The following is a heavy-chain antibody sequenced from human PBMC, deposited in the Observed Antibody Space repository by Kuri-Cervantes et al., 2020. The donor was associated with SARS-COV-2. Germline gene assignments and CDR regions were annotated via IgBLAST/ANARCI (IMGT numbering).Heavy chain of an antibody. J-gene: IGHJ6*03. D-gene: IGHD6-6*01. V-gene: IGHV4-59*01. CDR3: ARERRVYSSSRGAYYYYYMDV. CDR2: IYYSGST. Sequence: SETLSLTCTVSGGSISSYYWSWIRQPPGKGPEWIGYIYYSGSTNYNPSLKSRVTISVDTSKNQFSLKLSSVTAADTAVYYCARERRVYSSSRGAYYYYYMDVWGKGTTVTVSS. CDR1: GGSISSYY.